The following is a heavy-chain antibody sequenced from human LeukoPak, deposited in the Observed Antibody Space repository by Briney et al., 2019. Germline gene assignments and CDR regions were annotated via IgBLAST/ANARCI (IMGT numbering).Heavy chain of an antibody. CDR2: IYISGST. Sequence: SETLSLTCTVSGGSISSYYWSWIRQPAGKGLEWIGRIYISGSTNYNPSLKGRVTMSVDTSKNQFSLKLSSVTAADTAVYYCAMSTISYYVDVWGKGTTVTVSS. V-gene: IGHV4-4*07. D-gene: IGHD2/OR15-2a*01. J-gene: IGHJ6*03. CDR3: AMSTISYYVDV. CDR1: GGSISSYY.